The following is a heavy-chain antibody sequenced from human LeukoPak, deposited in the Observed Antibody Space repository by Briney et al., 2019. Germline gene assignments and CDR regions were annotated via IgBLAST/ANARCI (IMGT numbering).Heavy chain of an antibody. V-gene: IGHV4-30-2*01. CDR2: IYHSGSA. Sequence: KPSETLSLTCTVSGGSISSGGYYWSWIRQPPGKGLEWIGYIYHSGSAYYNPSLKSRVTISVDTSKNQFSLKLSSVTAADTAVYYCARHQSGSRRVWFDPWGQGTLVTVSS. CDR1: GGSISSGGYY. CDR3: ARHQSGSRRVWFDP. J-gene: IGHJ5*02. D-gene: IGHD1-26*01.